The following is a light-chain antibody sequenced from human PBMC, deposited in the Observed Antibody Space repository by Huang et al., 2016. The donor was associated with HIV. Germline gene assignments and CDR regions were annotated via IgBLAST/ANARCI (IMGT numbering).Light chain of an antibody. CDR1: QGISNS. CDR2: AAS. Sequence: DIQMTQSPSSLSASVGDRVTITCRASQGISNSLAWYQQKPGKAPKLLLYAASRLESGVPSRFSGSGSGTDYTLTINSLQPEDLATYYCQQYHSFLVTFGQGTKVEIK. V-gene: IGKV1-NL1*01. CDR3: QQYHSFLVT. J-gene: IGKJ1*01.